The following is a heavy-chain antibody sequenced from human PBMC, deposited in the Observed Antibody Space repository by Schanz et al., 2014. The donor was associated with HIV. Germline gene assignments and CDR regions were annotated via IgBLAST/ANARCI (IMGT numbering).Heavy chain of an antibody. CDR2: IRDSDGIA. CDR3: AKLAVRSDYNGRDY. Sequence: EVQLVESGGGLVQPGGSLRLSCAASGLRFSGSVMYWVRQAPGKGLEWVSAIRDSDGIATYADSVKGRFTISKDNSKNILYLQLNNLRVEDTATYFCAKLAVRSDYNGRDYWGQGTLVIVSS. D-gene: IGHD3-10*01. J-gene: IGHJ4*02. V-gene: IGHV3-23*04. CDR1: GLRFSGSV.